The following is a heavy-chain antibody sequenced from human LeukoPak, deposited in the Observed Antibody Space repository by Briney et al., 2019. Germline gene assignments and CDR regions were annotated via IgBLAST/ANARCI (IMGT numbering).Heavy chain of an antibody. V-gene: IGHV3-53*01. CDR1: GFTVSSTY. CDR2: INGGEGP. Sequence: GGSLRLSCAASGFTVSSTYMSWVRQAPGKGLEWVSLINGGEGPYYADSVKGRFTTSTDNSKNTLSLQMPSLRAEDTAMYSCARDRYFDFWGQGTLVTVSS. CDR3: ARDRYFDF. J-gene: IGHJ4*01.